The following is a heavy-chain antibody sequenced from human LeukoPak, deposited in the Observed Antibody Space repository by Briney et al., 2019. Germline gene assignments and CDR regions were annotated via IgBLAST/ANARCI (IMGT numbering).Heavy chain of an antibody. CDR1: GYTFTGYY. CDR3: ARVEGVGATYYFDY. V-gene: IGHV1-2*02. J-gene: IGHJ4*02. Sequence: ASVKVSCTASGYTFTGYYMHWVRQAPGQGLEWMGWINPNSGGTNYAQKFQGRVTMTRDTSISTAYMELSRLRSDDTAVYYCARVEGVGATYYFDYWGQGTLVTVSS. D-gene: IGHD1-26*01. CDR2: INPNSGGT.